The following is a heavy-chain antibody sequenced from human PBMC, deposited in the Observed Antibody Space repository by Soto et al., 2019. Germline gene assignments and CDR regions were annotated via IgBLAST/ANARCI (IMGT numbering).Heavy chain of an antibody. Sequence: QVQLQQWGAGLLKPSETLSLTCAVYGGSFSGYYWSWIRQPPGTGLEWIGEINHSGSTNYNPSLNSRVTISVHTSKNQFYLKLSSVTAADTAVYYCARRYSSGWYDWFDPWGQGTLVTVSS. CDR2: INHSGST. CDR1: GGSFSGYY. J-gene: IGHJ5*02. V-gene: IGHV4-34*01. CDR3: ARRYSSGWYDWFDP. D-gene: IGHD6-19*01.